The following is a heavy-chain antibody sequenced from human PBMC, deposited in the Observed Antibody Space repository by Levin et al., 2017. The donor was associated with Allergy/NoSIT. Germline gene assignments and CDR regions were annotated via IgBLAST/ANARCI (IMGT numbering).Heavy chain of an antibody. J-gene: IGHJ4*02. D-gene: IGHD3-10*01. CDR3: ARHPRALLWFGELLYYFDY. V-gene: IGHV4-39*01. CDR1: GGSISSSSYY. Sequence: SETLSLTCTVSGGSISSSSYYWGWIRQPPGKGLEWIGSIYYSGSTYYNPSLKSRVTISVDTSKNQFSLKLSSVTAADTAVYYCARHPRALLWFGELLYYFDYWGQGTLVTVSA. CDR2: IYYSGST.